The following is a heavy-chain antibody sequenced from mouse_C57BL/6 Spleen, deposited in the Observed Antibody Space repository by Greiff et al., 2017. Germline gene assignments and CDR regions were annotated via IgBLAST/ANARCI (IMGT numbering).Heavy chain of an antibody. Sequence: LVEPGASVKMSCKASGYTFTDYNMHWVKQSHGKSLEWIGYINPNNGGTSYNQKFKGKATLTVNKSSSTAYMKLRSLTSEDSAVYYCARSRXDYDELYYAMDYWGQGTSVTVSS. V-gene: IGHV1-22*01. J-gene: IGHJ4*01. CDR1: GYTFTDYN. CDR2: INPNNGGT. CDR3: ARSRXDYDELYYAMDY. D-gene: IGHD2-4*01.